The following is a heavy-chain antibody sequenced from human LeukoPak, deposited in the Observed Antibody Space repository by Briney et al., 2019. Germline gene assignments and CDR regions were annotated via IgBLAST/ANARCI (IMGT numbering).Heavy chain of an antibody. D-gene: IGHD5-18*01. V-gene: IGHV3-23*01. CDR3: ARGLGYSYGYGIDY. CDR1: GFTFSSYA. CDR2: ISGSGGST. Sequence: GGSLRLSCAASGFTFSSYAMSWVRQAPGKGLEWVSAISGSGGSTYYADSVKGRFTISRDNSKNTLYLQMNSLRAEDTAVYSCARGLGYSYGYGIDYWGQGTLVIASS. J-gene: IGHJ4*02.